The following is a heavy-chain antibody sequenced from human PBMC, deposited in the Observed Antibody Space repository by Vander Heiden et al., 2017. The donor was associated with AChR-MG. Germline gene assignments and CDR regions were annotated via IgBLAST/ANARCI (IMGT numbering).Heavy chain of an antibody. CDR3: ASNRANLVPSYYYGLDV. CDR1: GFIFHDYD. D-gene: IGHD6-6*01. J-gene: IGHJ6*02. Sequence: EVQLVESGGTLVQPGRSLRLSCAASGFIFHDYDMHWVRQAPWRGLEWVSGISWNSAKIGYSDSVKGRFTVSRDNAKNSLYLEMNNVRVEDTALYYCASNRANLVPSYYYGLDVWGQGTTVTVSS. CDR2: ISWNSAKI. V-gene: IGHV3-9*01.